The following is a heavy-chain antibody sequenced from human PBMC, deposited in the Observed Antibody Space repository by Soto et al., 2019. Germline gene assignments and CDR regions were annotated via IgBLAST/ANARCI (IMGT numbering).Heavy chain of an antibody. J-gene: IGHJ6*02. CDR2: ISSSGAST. V-gene: IGHV3-23*01. CDR3: AKGPTIFGVVISYSFYYGLDV. D-gene: IGHD3-3*01. CDR1: RLSFSSYA. Sequence: PGGSLRLSCAASRLSFSSYAMSWVRQAPGKGLEWVSAISSSGASTYSADSVKGRFTISRDNSKNTLYLQMNNLRAEDTAVYYCAKGPTIFGVVISYSFYYGLDVWGQGTTVTVSS.